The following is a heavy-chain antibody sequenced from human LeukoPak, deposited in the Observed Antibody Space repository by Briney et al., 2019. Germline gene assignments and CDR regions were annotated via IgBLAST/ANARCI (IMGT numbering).Heavy chain of an antibody. J-gene: IGHJ4*02. CDR1: GGSISSGGYY. V-gene: IGHV4-31*03. CDR3: ARGSITMVRGVILN. Sequence: SQTLSLTCTVSGGSISSGGYYWSWIRQHPGKGLEWIGYIYYSGSTYYNPSLKSRVTISEDTSKNQFSLKLSSVTAADTAVYYCARGSITMVRGVILNWGQGTLVTVSS. D-gene: IGHD3-10*01. CDR2: IYYSGST.